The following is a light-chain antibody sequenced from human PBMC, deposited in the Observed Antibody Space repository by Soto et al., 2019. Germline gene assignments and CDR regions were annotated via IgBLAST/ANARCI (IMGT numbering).Light chain of an antibody. CDR2: GDN. V-gene: IGLV1-44*01. CDR1: GSNIGTNT. J-gene: IGLJ2*01. CDR3: AAWDGSLNNVL. Sequence: QSVLTQPPSASGTPGQRVTISCSGGGSNIGTNTVNWYRQLPGTAPKLVIFGDNQRPSGVPDRFSGSKSGTSASLAISGLQSEDEADYYCAAWDGSLNNVLFGGVTKLTVL.